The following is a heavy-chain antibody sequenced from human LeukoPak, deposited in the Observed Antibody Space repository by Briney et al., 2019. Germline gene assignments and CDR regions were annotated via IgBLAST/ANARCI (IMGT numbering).Heavy chain of an antibody. J-gene: IGHJ4*02. CDR3: AKDSSSWYGPFDY. V-gene: IGHV3-23*01. CDR1: GFTFSSYA. D-gene: IGHD6-13*01. Sequence: GGSLRLSCAASGFTFSSYAMSWVRQAPGKGLEWVSAISGSGGSTYYADSVKGRFTISGDNSKNTLYLQMNSLRAEDTAVYYCAKDSSSWYGPFDYWGQGTLVTVSS. CDR2: ISGSGGST.